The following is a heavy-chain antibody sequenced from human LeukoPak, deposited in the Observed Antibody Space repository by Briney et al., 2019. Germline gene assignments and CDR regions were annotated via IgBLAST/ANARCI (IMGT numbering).Heavy chain of an antibody. Sequence: GASVKVSCKASGYTFTSYDINWVRQATGQGLEWMGWMNPNSGSTGYAQKFQGRVTMTRNTSISTAYMELSSLRSEDTAVYYCARVTVWFGTYNWFDPWGQGTLVTVSS. V-gene: IGHV1-8*01. CDR1: GYTFTSYD. D-gene: IGHD3-10*01. CDR3: ARVTVWFGTYNWFDP. CDR2: MNPNSGST. J-gene: IGHJ5*02.